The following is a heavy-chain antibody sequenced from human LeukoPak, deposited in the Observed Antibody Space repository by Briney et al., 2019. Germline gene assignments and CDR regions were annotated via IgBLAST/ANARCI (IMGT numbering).Heavy chain of an antibody. D-gene: IGHD3-3*01. CDR3: ARSPYDFWSGYPSHYYYYYMDV. CDR2: ISAYNGNT. J-gene: IGHJ6*03. Sequence: ASVKVSCKASGYTFTSYGISWVRQAPGQGLEWMGWISAYNGNTNYAQKLQGRVTMTTDTSTSTAYMELRSLRSDDTAVYYCARSPYDFWSGYPSHYYYYYMDVWGKGTTVTVSS. V-gene: IGHV1-18*01. CDR1: GYTFTSYG.